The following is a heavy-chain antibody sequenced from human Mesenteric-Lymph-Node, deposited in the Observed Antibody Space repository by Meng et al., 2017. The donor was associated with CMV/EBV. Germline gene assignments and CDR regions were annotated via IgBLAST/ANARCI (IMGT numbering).Heavy chain of an antibody. D-gene: IGHD2-15*01. Sequence: QVQLQQWGAGLMKPSETLSLTCAAYGGSFSGYYWSWIRQPPGKGLEWIGEINHSGVPNYNPSLKSRVTISLDRSKNQFSLKLSSVTAEETAVYYCARGSDIPINNYWGQGTLVTVSS. CDR2: INHSGVP. CDR1: GGSFSGYY. J-gene: IGHJ4*02. V-gene: IGHV4-34*01. CDR3: ARGSDIPINNY.